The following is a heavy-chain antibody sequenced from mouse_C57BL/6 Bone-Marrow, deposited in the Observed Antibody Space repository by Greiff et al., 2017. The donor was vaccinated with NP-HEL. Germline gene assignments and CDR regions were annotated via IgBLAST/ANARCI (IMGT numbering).Heavy chain of an antibody. Sequence: EVQLVESGGGLVQPGGSMKLSCAASGFTFSDAWMDWVRQTPAKRLEWVAYISSGGDYISYADTVKGRFTISRDNARKTLYLQMSSLKSEDTAMYYCTRDGSSMYYFDYWGQGTTLTVSS. CDR3: TRDGSSMYYFDY. V-gene: IGHV5-9-1*02. CDR2: ISSGGDYI. CDR1: GFTFSDAW. J-gene: IGHJ2*01. D-gene: IGHD1-1*01.